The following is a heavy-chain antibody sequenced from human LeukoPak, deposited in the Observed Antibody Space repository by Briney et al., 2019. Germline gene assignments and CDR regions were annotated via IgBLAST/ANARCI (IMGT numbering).Heavy chain of an antibody. Sequence: GGSLRLSCAASGFTFSSNYMSWVRQAPGKGLEWVSSFGGNGGNTYYANSVRGRFTISRDNSKNTLYLQMNSLRAEDTAIYFCAKSLNWNFESWGRGTLVTVSS. J-gene: IGHJ4*02. CDR3: AKSLNWNFES. CDR2: FGGNGGNT. CDR1: GFTFSSNY. V-gene: IGHV3-23*01. D-gene: IGHD1-1*01.